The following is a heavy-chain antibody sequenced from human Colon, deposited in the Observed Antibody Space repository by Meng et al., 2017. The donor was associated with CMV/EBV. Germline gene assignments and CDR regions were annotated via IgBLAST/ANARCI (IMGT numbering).Heavy chain of an antibody. Sequence: QVERVQYGAAVKKPGSSGHVSCKASGGTFSSSAISWVRQAPGQGLEWMGGIIPIFGTANYEQKFQGRVTITEDESTSTAYMELSSLRSEDTAGYYCARDIDSVEGYWGQGTLVTVSS. J-gene: IGHJ4*02. D-gene: IGHD5/OR15-5a*01. CDR1: GGTFSSSA. V-gene: IGHV1-69*12. CDR3: ARDIDSVEGY. CDR2: IIPIFGTA.